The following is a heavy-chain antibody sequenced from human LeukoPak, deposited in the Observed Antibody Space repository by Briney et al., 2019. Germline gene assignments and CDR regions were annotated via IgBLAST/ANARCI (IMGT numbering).Heavy chain of an antibody. J-gene: IGHJ4*02. CDR2: IIPIFGTA. CDR1: GGTFSSYA. Sequence: GASVKVSCKASGGTFSSYASSWVRQAPGQGLEWMGGIIPIFGTANYAQKFQGRVTITADESTSTAYMELSSLRSEDTAVYYCARSPNPPIVVVPAALIYYYFDYWGQGTLVTVSS. D-gene: IGHD2-2*01. V-gene: IGHV1-69*01. CDR3: ARSPNPPIVVVPAALIYYYFDY.